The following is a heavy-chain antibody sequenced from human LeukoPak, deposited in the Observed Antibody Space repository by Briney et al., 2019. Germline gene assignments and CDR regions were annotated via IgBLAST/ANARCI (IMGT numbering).Heavy chain of an antibody. CDR2: INAGNGNT. Sequence: ASVKVSCTASGYTFTSYAMHWVRQAPGQRLEWMGWINAGNGNTKYSQKFQGRVTITRDTSASTAYMELSSLRSEDTAVYYCARTSRLQYFDWLPKEGMDVWGQGTTVTVSS. J-gene: IGHJ6*02. D-gene: IGHD3-9*01. CDR3: ARTSRLQYFDWLPKEGMDV. CDR1: GYTFTSYA. V-gene: IGHV1-3*01.